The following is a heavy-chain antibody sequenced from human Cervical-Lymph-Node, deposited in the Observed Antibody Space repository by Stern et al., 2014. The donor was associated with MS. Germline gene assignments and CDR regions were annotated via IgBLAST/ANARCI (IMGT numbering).Heavy chain of an antibody. CDR2: ISYDGTNK. CDR3: ARSVATGESGYYYGMDV. CDR1: GFPFSSYA. V-gene: IGHV3-30-3*01. J-gene: IGHJ6*02. Sequence: VQLVQSGGGVVQPGRSLRLSCAASGFPFSSYAMHWVRQAPGKGLEWVAGISYDGTNKYYAHSVKGRFTMSRDYFKNTLHLQMNSLRPEDTAVYYCARSVATGESGYYYGMDVWGQGTAVTVSS. D-gene: IGHD5-12*01.